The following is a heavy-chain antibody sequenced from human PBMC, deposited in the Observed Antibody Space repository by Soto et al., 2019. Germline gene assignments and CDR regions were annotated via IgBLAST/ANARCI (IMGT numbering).Heavy chain of an antibody. CDR2: ISYDGSNK. J-gene: IGHJ4*02. V-gene: IGHV3-30-3*01. CDR3: AGGLQLSMEVTVDY. D-gene: IGHD5-18*01. Sequence: QVQLVESGGGVVQPGRSLRLSCAASGFTFSSYAMHWVRQAPGKGLEWVAVISYDGSNKYYADSVKGRFTISRDNSKNTLYLQMNSLRAEDTAVYYCAGGLQLSMEVTVDYWGQGTLVTVSS. CDR1: GFTFSSYA.